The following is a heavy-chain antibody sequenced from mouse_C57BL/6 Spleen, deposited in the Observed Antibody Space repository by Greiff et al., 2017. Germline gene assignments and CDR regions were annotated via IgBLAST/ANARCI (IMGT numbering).Heavy chain of an antibody. D-gene: IGHD2-2*01. CDR1: GFTFSDFY. CDR3: ARETYGSFDY. Sequence: EVQGVESGGGLVQSGRSLRLSCATSGFTFSDFYMEWVRQAPGKGLEWIAASRNKANDDTTEYSASVKGRFIVSRDTSQSILYLQMNALRAEDTAIYYCARETYGSFDYWGQGTTLTVSS. J-gene: IGHJ2*01. V-gene: IGHV7-1*01. CDR2: SRNKANDDTT.